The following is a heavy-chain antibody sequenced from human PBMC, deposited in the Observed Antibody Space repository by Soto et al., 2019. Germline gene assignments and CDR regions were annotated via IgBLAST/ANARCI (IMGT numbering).Heavy chain of an antibody. Sequence: GSLRLSCAASGFTFSSYAMSWVRQAPGKGLEWVSPINGDGSSTSFADSVKGRFTISRDNSKNTLYLQMNSLRAEDTAVYYCARVNYGDYGGVYDYWGQGTLVTVSS. CDR1: GFTFSSYA. D-gene: IGHD4-17*01. CDR2: INGDGSST. J-gene: IGHJ4*02. CDR3: ARVNYGDYGGVYDY. V-gene: IGHV3-74*01.